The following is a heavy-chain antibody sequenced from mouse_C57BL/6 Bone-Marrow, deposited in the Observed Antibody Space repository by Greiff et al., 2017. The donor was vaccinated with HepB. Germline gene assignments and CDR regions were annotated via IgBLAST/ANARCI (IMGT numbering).Heavy chain of an antibody. Sequence: VQLQQSGPVLVKPGASVKMSCKASGYTFTDYYMNWVKQSHGKSLEWIGVINPYNGGTSYNQKFKGKATLTVEQSSSTAYMELNSLTSEDSAVYYCARGYYDYFYAMDYWGQGTSVTVSS. V-gene: IGHV1-19*01. D-gene: IGHD2-4*01. CDR1: GYTFTDYY. CDR3: ARGYYDYFYAMDY. CDR2: INPYNGGT. J-gene: IGHJ4*01.